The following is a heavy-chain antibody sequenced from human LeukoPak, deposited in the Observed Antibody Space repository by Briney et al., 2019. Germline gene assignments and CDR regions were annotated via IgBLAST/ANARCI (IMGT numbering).Heavy chain of an antibody. D-gene: IGHD5-12*01. CDR2: INPSGGST. J-gene: IGHJ4*02. Sequence: ASVKVSCKASGFTFTGYYMHWVRQAPGQGLEWMGWINPSGGSTSYAQKFQGRVTMTRDMSTSTVYMELSSLRSEDTAVYYCARGRGGYGPLDYWGQGTLVTVSS. V-gene: IGHV1-46*01. CDR1: GFTFTGYY. CDR3: ARGRGGYGPLDY.